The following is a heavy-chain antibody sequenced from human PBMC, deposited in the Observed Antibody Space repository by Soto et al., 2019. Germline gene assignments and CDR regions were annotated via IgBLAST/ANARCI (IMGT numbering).Heavy chain of an antibody. CDR1: GLTFSAYG. CDR3: AKVTFSGDYYYSYGLDV. CDR2: IPYDGSNK. V-gene: IGHV3-30*18. Sequence: GGSLRLSCAASGLTFSAYGMHWVRQAPGKGLEWVAVIPYDGSNKYYADSVKGRFTISRDNSKNTLYLQMNSLRAEDTAVYFCAKVTFSGDYYYSYGLDVWGKGTTGTVSS. J-gene: IGHJ6*04. D-gene: IGHD1-26*01.